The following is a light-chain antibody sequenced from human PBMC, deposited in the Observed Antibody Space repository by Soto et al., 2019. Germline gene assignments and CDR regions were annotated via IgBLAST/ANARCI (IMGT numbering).Light chain of an antibody. CDR3: QQYGSWT. CDR1: QSINTY. Sequence: ENVLTQSPSTLSLSPGEGATLSCRASQSINTYLAWYQQKPGQAPRLLIYGASTRAAGIPDRFSGSGSGTDYTLTISRLEPEDCAVYYCQQYGSWTFGQGTKVDIK. J-gene: IGKJ1*01. CDR2: GAS. V-gene: IGKV3-20*01.